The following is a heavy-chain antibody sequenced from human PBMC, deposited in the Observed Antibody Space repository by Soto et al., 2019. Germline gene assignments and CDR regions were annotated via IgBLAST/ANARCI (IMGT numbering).Heavy chain of an antibody. CDR1: GFTFRSYG. J-gene: IGHJ6*03. Sequence: GGSLRLPWAASGFTFRSYGMHGVRQAPGKGLEWVAVIWYDGSNKYYADSVKGRFTISRDNSKNTLYLQMNSLRAEDTAVYYCARDGAYYDFWSGYSRGDYYYMAVWGKGTTVTVSS. CDR2: IWYDGSNK. CDR3: ARDGAYYDFWSGYSRGDYYYMAV. D-gene: IGHD3-3*01. V-gene: IGHV3-33*01.